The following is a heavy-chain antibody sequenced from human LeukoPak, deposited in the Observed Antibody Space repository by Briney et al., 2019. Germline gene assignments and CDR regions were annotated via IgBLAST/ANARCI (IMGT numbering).Heavy chain of an antibody. CDR1: GYTFTGYY. CDR3: ARGRGYSYGHYMDV. D-gene: IGHD5-18*01. CDR2: INPNSGGT. J-gene: IGHJ6*03. V-gene: IGHV1-2*02. Sequence: GASVKVSCKASGYTFTGYYMHWVRQAPGQGLEWMGWINPNSGGTNYAQKFQGRVTMTRDTSISTAYMELSRLRSDDTAVYYCARGRGYSYGHYMDVWGKGTTVTVSS.